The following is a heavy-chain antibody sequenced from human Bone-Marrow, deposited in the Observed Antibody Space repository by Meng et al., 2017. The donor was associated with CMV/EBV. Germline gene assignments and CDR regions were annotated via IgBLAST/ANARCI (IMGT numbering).Heavy chain of an antibody. Sequence: SETLSLTCIVSGGSISRHYWTWIRQPPGKGLEYIGYIYYSGSTNYNPSLKSRVTISVDTSKNQFSLKLSAVTAADTAVYYCLELDFDYWGQGTLDTVSS. V-gene: IGHV4-59*11. CDR2: IYYSGST. CDR3: LELDFDY. D-gene: IGHD1-7*01. J-gene: IGHJ4*02. CDR1: GGSISRHY.